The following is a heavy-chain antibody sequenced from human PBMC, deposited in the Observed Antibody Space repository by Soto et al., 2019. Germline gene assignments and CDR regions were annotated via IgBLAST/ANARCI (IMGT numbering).Heavy chain of an antibody. CDR1: GCTVTRHR. J-gene: IGHJ3*02. CDR3: ARERDSCGWVGAFDI. Sequence: APVKVSCKASGCTVTRHRISWVRQAPGQGLEWMGWISAYNGNTSYAQKLQGRVTMTTDTSTSTGYMELRSLRSDDTAVYYCARERDSCGWVGAFDIWGQGTMVTVSS. D-gene: IGHD6-19*01. V-gene: IGHV1-18*01. CDR2: ISAYNGNT.